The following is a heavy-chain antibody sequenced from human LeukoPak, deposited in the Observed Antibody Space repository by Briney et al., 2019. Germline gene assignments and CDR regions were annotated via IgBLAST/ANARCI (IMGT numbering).Heavy chain of an antibody. D-gene: IGHD3-22*01. CDR1: GFTFSSYA. Sequence: GGSLRLSCAASGFTFSSYAMHWVRQAPGKGLEWVAVISYDGSNKYYADSVKGRFTISRDNSKNTLYLQMNSLRAEDTAVYYCASLYDSSEIWFGPWGQGTLVTVSS. V-gene: IGHV3-30-3*01. CDR3: ASLYDSSEIWFGP. J-gene: IGHJ5*02. CDR2: ISYDGSNK.